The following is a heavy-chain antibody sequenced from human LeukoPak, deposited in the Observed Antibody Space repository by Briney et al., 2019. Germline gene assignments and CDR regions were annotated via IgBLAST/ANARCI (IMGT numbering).Heavy chain of an antibody. CDR1: GCTFSSYA. Sequence: RRSLRLSCAASGCTFSSYAMHGVRQAPGKGLEGVAFISYEGSNKYYADSVKCRFTISSDTSKNTLYLPMNSLRAADTAVYYCARGRAQWLGGASDVWGKGTTVTVSS. CDR2: ISYEGSNK. V-gene: IGHV3-30-3*01. CDR3: ARGRAQWLGGASDV. D-gene: IGHD6-19*01. J-gene: IGHJ6*04.